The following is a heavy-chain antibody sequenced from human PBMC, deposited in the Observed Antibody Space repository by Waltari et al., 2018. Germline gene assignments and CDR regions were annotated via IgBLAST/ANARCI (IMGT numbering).Heavy chain of an antibody. J-gene: IGHJ5*02. CDR3: ATPFYNWDDPLP. CDR1: GIIFTNFA. Sequence: EVQLLESGGGLVQPGGSLRLSCADSGIIFTNFAINWVRLTPGTGLDWVSAISVSDDTHYADSVKGRFTVSRDTSKNTVYLQMNDLRAEDTAIYYCATPFYNWDDPLPWGQGTLVAVSS. D-gene: IGHD1-20*01. V-gene: IGHV3-23*01. CDR2: ISVSDDT.